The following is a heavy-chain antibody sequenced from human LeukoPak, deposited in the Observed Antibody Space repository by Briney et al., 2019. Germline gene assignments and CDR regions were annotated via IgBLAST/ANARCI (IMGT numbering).Heavy chain of an antibody. J-gene: IGHJ5*02. CDR2: IIPIFGTA. CDR3: AREGYDYVWGSYRRNWFDP. D-gene: IGHD3-16*02. Sequence: SVKVSCKASGGTFSSYAISWVRQAPGQGLEWMGGIIPIFGTANYAQKFQGRVTITADESTSTAYMELSSLRSEDTAVYYCAREGYDYVWGSYRRNWFDPWGQGTLVSVSS. CDR1: GGTFSSYA. V-gene: IGHV1-69*13.